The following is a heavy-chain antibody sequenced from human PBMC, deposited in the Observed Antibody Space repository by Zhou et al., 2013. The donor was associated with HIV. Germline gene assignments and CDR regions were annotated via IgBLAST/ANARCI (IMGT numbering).Heavy chain of an antibody. V-gene: IGHV1-69*04. CDR3: ARSIAAAGTSWFDP. CDR1: GGTFSSYA. J-gene: IGHJ5*02. CDR2: IIPILGIA. D-gene: IGHD6-13*01. Sequence: QVQLVQSGAEVKKPGSSVKVSCKASGGTFSSYAISWVRQAPGQGLEWMGRIIPILGIANYAQKFQGRVTITADKSTSTAYMELSSLRSEDTAVYYCARSIAAAGTSWFDPWGQGTLVTVSS.